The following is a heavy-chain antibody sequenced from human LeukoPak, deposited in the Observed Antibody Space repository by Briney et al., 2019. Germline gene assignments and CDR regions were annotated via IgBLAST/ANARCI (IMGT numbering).Heavy chain of an antibody. Sequence: GGSLRLSCAASGFTFSSYAMTWVRQAPGKGLEWVSAISGSADSPYYADSVKGRFTISRDNSKNTLYLQMNSLRAEDTAVYYCAKDQRRGYCSSTSCYIDYWGQGTLVTVSS. CDR2: ISGSADSP. CDR3: AKDQRRGYCSSTSCYIDY. V-gene: IGHV3-23*01. CDR1: GFTFSSYA. D-gene: IGHD2-2*02. J-gene: IGHJ4*02.